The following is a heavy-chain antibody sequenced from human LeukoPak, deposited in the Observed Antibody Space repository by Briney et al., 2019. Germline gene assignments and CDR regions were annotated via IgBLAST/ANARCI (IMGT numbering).Heavy chain of an antibody. J-gene: IGHJ6*02. Sequence: ASVKVSCKASGYTFTSYYMHWVRQAPGQGLEWMGIINPSGGSTSYAQKFQGRVTMTRDTSTSTVYMELSSLRSEDTAVYYCARTRAASSDYYYYGMDVWGQGTTVTVSS. CDR2: INPSGGST. D-gene: IGHD2-2*01. V-gene: IGHV1-46*01. CDR3: ARTRAASSDYYYYGMDV. CDR1: GYTFTSYY.